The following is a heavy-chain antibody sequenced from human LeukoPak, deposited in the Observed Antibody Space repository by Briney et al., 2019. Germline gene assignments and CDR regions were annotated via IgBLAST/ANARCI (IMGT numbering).Heavy chain of an antibody. Sequence: SETLSLTCTVSGYSISSGYYWGWIRQPPGKGLEWIGSIYHSGSTYYNPSLKSRVTISVDTSKNHFSLKLSSVTAADTAVYYCARGYVGSRFDYWGQGTLVTVSS. D-gene: IGHD3-10*02. J-gene: IGHJ4*02. CDR3: ARGYVGSRFDY. V-gene: IGHV4-38-2*02. CDR2: IYHSGST. CDR1: GYSISSGYY.